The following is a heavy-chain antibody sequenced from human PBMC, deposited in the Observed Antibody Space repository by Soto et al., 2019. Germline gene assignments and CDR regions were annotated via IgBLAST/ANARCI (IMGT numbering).Heavy chain of an antibody. D-gene: IGHD3-9*01. V-gene: IGHV3-33*01. Sequence: GGSLRLSCAASGIIFNGFGMHWVRQAPGKGLEWVAVIRYDGSNIYYADSVKGRFTISRDNSKNTLYLQMDSLRAEDTAVYYCARGPYNIPDWLLWPKNTNWFDPWGQGTLVTVSS. CDR3: ARGPYNIPDWLLWPKNTNWFDP. CDR2: IRYDGSNI. J-gene: IGHJ5*02. CDR1: GIIFNGFG.